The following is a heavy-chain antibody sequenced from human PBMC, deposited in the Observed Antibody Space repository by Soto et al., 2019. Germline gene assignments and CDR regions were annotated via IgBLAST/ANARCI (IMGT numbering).Heavy chain of an antibody. CDR1: GFTFSDYY. D-gene: IGHD1-7*01. J-gene: IGHJ6*02. CDR3: AGGQTTFKGMDV. Sequence: QVQLVESGGDFVTPGGSLRLSCAASGFTFSDYYMSWIRQAPGKVLEWVSYISSSGTTIYYADSVNGRFTISRDNAKNSLFLQMNSLRAEDTAVFYCAGGQTTFKGMDVWGQGTTVAVSS. CDR2: ISSSGTTI. V-gene: IGHV3-11*01.